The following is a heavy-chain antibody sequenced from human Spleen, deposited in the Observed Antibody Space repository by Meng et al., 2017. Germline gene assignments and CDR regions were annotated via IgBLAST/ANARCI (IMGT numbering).Heavy chain of an antibody. V-gene: IGHV3-74*01. D-gene: IGHD1-26*01. Sequence: GGSLRLSCVASGFTSSPYWMHWVRQAPGKGPVWVSRINSDGSRIDYAESVQGRFTISRDNAKNTLYLQMNSLRAEDTAVYYCARSTIGGASYFDYWGQGALVTVSS. CDR1: GFTSSPYW. J-gene: IGHJ4*02. CDR3: ARSTIGGASYFDY. CDR2: INSDGSRI.